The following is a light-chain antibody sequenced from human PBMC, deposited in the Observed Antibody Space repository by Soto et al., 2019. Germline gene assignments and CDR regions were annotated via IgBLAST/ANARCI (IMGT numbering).Light chain of an antibody. CDR2: EVT. V-gene: IGLV2-14*01. Sequence: QSALTQPASVSGSPGQSITISCTGTSSDVGAYDFVSWYQQHPGKAPKLMIYEVTNRPSGVSNRFSGSKSGNTASLTISGLQAEDEADYYCGSYTTSSPCVFGTGTKLTVL. CDR1: SSDVGAYDF. CDR3: GSYTTSSPCV. J-gene: IGLJ1*01.